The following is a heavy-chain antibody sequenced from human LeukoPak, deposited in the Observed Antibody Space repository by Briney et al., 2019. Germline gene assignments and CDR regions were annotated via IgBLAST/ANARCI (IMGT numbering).Heavy chain of an antibody. V-gene: IGHV3-66*01. D-gene: IGHD6-13*01. Sequence: GGSLRLSCAAPGFTVSDNYMSWVRQAPGKGLEWVSVFYSGGSTRYADSVKGRFTISGDNSKNTLHLQLNSLRAEDTAVYFCASSSWSSEYFHYWGQGTLVTVSS. CDR3: ASSSWSSEYFHY. J-gene: IGHJ1*01. CDR2: FYSGGST. CDR1: GFTVSDNY.